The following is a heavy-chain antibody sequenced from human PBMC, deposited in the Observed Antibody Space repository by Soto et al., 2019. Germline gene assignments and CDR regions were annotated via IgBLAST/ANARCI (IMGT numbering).Heavy chain of an antibody. Sequence: ASVKVSCKASGYTFTSYDINWVRQATGQGLEWMGWMNPNSGNTGYAQKFQGRVTTTRNTSISTAYMELSSLRSEDTAVYYCARAVMPTVLWGDYYGMDVWGQGNTVNVSS. J-gene: IGHJ6*02. CDR1: GYTFTSYD. V-gene: IGHV1-8*01. CDR2: MNPNSGNT. CDR3: ARAVMPTVLWGDYYGMDV. D-gene: IGHD4-4*01.